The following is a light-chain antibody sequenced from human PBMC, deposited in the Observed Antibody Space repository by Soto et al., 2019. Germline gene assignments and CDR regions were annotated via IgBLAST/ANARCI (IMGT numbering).Light chain of an antibody. CDR1: QNVTNNY. V-gene: IGKV3-20*01. J-gene: IGKJ2*01. CDR3: HQYGSSPPYT. CDR2: GSS. Sequence: EVVLTQSTGTLSLSPGERATLSCRASQNVTNNYLAWYQQRPGQAPRLLIFGSSDRATGIPDRFSGSGSGTDFTLTISRLEPEDFAVYYCHQYGSSPPYTFGQGTKLEIK.